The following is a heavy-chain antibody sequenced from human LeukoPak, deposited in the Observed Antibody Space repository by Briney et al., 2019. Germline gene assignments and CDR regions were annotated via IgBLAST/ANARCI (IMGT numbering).Heavy chain of an antibody. CDR1: GFIASSNY. D-gene: IGHD1/OR15-1a*01. V-gene: IGHV3-53*01. J-gene: IGHJ4*02. Sequence: GGSLRLTCVVSGFIASSNYMSWVRQAPGKGLEWISLIYSGGTTYYADSVMGRFTISRDNSKTTLFLQMNSLKAEDMAVYYCATGGRSGVALEQWGQGTLVTVSS. CDR3: ATGGRSGVALEQ. CDR2: IYSGGTT.